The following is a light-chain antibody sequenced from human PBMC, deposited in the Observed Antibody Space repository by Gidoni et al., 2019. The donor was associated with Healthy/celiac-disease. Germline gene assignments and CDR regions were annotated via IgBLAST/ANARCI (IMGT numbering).Light chain of an antibody. CDR2: AAY. CDR3: QQSYRT. Sequence: DIQMTQSPSSLSASVGDRVTSTCRASQSISSYLNWYQQKPGKAPKLLIYAAYSLQSGVPSRFSGSGSGTDFTLTISSLQPEDFATYYCQQSYRTFGQGTKVEIK. CDR1: QSISSY. J-gene: IGKJ1*01. V-gene: IGKV1-39*01.